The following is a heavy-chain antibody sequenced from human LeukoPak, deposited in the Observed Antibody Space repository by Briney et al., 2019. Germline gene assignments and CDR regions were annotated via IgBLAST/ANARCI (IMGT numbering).Heavy chain of an antibody. CDR3: ASGRDEFDWGY. CDR2: INHSGST. CDR1: GGSFSGYY. V-gene: IGHV4-34*01. J-gene: IGHJ4*02. D-gene: IGHD3-9*01. Sequence: PSESLSLTCAVYGGSFSGYYWSWIRQPPGKGLEWIGEINHSGSTNYNPSLKSRVTISVDTSKNQFSLKLSSVTAADTAVYYCASGRDEFDWGYWGQGTLVTVSS.